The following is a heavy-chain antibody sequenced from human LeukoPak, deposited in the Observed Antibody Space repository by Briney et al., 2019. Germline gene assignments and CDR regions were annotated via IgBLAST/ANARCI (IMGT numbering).Heavy chain of an antibody. V-gene: IGHV3-23*01. CDR2: IRGSGGST. J-gene: IGHJ4*02. CDR1: GFTFSSYG. D-gene: IGHD5-18*01. Sequence: LAGGSLILSCAASGFTFSSYGMSWVRQAPGKGLEWVSAIRGSGGSTYYADSVKGRFTISRDNSKNTLYLQMNSLRAEDTAVYYCAKDFSGYSYGEGNFDYWGQGTLVIVSS. CDR3: AKDFSGYSYGEGNFDY.